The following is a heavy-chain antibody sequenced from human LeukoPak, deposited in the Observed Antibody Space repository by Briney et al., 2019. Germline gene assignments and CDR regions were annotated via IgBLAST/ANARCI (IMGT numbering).Heavy chain of an antibody. V-gene: IGHV1-46*01. D-gene: IGHD6-6*01. CDR1: GGTFSSYA. CDR2: INPSGGNT. Sequence: ASVKVSCKASGGTFSSYAISWVRQAPGQGLEWMGIINPSGGNTTYAQKFQGRVTMTRDMSTSTVYMELSSLRSDDTAVYYCATEYLDFWGQGTLVTVSS. J-gene: IGHJ4*02. CDR3: ATEYLDF.